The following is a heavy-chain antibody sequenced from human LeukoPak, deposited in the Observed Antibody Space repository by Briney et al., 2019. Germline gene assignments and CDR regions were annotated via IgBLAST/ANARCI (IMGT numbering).Heavy chain of an antibody. J-gene: IGHJ4*02. CDR1: GGSISSSSHY. D-gene: IGHD2-15*01. V-gene: IGHV4-39*02. Sequence: SETLSLTCTVSGGSISSSSHYWGWIRQPPGKGLEWIGSLYSSGGTYYNPSLKSRVTISIDTSKNQFSLKLNSVTAADTAVYHCARVARYCSTHSCYPFDYWGQGTLVTVSS. CDR3: ARVARYCSTHSCYPFDY. CDR2: LYSSGGT.